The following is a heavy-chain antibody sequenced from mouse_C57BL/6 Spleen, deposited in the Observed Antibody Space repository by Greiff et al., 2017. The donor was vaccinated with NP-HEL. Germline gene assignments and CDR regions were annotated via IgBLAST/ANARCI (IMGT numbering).Heavy chain of an antibody. CDR2: ISSGSSTI. J-gene: IGHJ4*01. CDR3: ARDGYYPLYYAMDY. D-gene: IGHD2-3*01. CDR1: GFTFSDYG. Sequence: EVKLMESGGGLVKPGGSLKLSCAASGFTFSDYGMHWVRQAPEKGLEWVAYISSGSSTIYYADTVKGRFTISRDNAKNTLFLQMTSLRSEDTAMYYCARDGYYPLYYAMDYWGQGTSVTVSS. V-gene: IGHV5-17*01.